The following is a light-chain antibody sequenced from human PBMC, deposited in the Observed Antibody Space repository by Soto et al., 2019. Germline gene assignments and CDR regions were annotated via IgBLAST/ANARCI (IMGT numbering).Light chain of an antibody. J-gene: IGKJ1*01. CDR3: QQYNNWPGT. CDR2: GAS. V-gene: IGKV3-15*01. CDR1: QSVSYN. Sequence: ILITQAPATLSVSPGERATLSCSASQSVSYNLSWFQQKPGQAPTLLIYGASTRAIAIPARVSGSGSGTEFTPTISGLQYEDFAVYYCQQYNNWPGTFGQGTKVDLK.